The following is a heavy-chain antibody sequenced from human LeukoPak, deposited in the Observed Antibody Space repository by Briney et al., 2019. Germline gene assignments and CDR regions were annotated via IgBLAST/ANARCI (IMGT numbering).Heavy chain of an antibody. D-gene: IGHD3-3*01. V-gene: IGHV4-39*01. CDR3: ARQLGVGVWALDS. Sequence: TSETLSLTCTVSGDSITSGHFRWGWLRQPPGKGLEWLGIVFHKGNTHFHSSFKSRVSVSADTSKNQISLTLSAVTAEDTAVYYCARQLGVGVWALDSWGQGILVTVSS. J-gene: IGHJ4*02. CDR2: VFHKGNT. CDR1: GDSITSGHFR.